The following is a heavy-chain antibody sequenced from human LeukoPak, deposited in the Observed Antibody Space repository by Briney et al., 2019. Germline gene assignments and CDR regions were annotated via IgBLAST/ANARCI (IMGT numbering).Heavy chain of an antibody. CDR2: SSGSDGST. CDR3: APLGYCSDTSCSDTDY. D-gene: IGHD2-2*01. V-gene: IGHV3-23*01. CDR1: GFTFSSYA. J-gene: IGHJ4*02. Sequence: GGSLRLSCAASGFTFSSYAMSWVRQAPGKGLEWVSTSSGSDGSTYYADSLKGRFTISRDNSKNTLYLQMNSLRAEDTAVYYCAPLGYCSDTSCSDTDYWGQGTLVTVSS.